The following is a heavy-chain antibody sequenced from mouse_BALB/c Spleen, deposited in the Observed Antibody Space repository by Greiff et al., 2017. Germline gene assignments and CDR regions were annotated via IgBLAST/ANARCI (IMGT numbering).Heavy chain of an antibody. J-gene: IGHJ3*01. CDR1: GFSLTSYG. CDR3: ARDRSLAY. CDR2: IWAGGST. V-gene: IGHV2-9*02. Sequence: VQLVESGPGLVAPSQSLSITCTVSGFSLTSYGVHWVRQPPGKGLEWLGVIWAGGSTNYNSALMSRLSISKDNSKSQVFLKMNSLQTDDTAMYYCARDRSLAYWGQGTLVTVSA.